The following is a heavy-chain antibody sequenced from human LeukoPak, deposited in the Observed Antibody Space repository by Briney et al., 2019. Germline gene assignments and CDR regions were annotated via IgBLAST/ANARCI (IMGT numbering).Heavy chain of an antibody. J-gene: IGHJ5*02. CDR2: ISGSGDNT. CDR1: GFTFSSYA. D-gene: IGHD2-15*01. Sequence: TGGSLRLSCAASGFTFSSYAMSWVRQAPGKGLEWVSGISGSGDNTYYADSVKGRFTISRDNAKNSLYLQMNSLRAEDTSIYYCARGISPDPWGQGTLVTVSS. V-gene: IGHV3-23*01. CDR3: ARGISPDP.